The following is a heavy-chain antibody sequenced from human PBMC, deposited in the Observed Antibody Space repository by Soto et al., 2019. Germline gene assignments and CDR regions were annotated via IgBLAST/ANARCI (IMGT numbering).Heavy chain of an antibody. J-gene: IGHJ4*02. CDR2: ISAYNGNT. CDR3: ARTVSSNTYYDYVWGSYRTYFDY. D-gene: IGHD3-16*02. V-gene: IGHV1-18*04. Sequence: GTSVKVSCKASGYTCTSYGISWVRKDHGQGLEWMGWISAYNGNTNYAQKLQGRVTMTTDTSTSTAYMELRSLRSDDTAVYYCARTVSSNTYYDYVWGSYRTYFDYWGQGTLVTVSS. CDR1: GYTCTSYG.